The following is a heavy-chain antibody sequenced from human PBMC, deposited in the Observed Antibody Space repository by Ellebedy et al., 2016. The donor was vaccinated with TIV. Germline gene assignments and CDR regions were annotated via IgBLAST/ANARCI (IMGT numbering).Heavy chain of an antibody. CDR3: ARRGLNHGDGLHYFDY. J-gene: IGHJ4*02. V-gene: IGHV4-59*08. CDR1: GGSISSYY. D-gene: IGHD3-10*01. CDR2: IYYSGST. Sequence: MPSETLSLTCTVSGGSISSYYWSWIRQPPGKGVEWIGYIYYSGSTNYNPSLKSRVTISVDTSKNQFSLKLSSVTAADTAVYYCARRGLNHGDGLHYFDYWGQGILVTVSS.